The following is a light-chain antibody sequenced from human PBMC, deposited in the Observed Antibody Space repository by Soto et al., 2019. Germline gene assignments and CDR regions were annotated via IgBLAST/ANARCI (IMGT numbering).Light chain of an antibody. CDR1: SSDIGAYNF. V-gene: IGLV2-14*03. Sequence: QSALTQPASVSGSPGQSITISCTGTSSDIGAYNFVSWYQQHPGKAPKLMLYDVNIRPSGVSNRFSGSKSGNTASLTISGLQAEDEADYFCCSYAGTVAYVFGTGTKLTVL. J-gene: IGLJ1*01. CDR3: CSYAGTVAYV. CDR2: DVN.